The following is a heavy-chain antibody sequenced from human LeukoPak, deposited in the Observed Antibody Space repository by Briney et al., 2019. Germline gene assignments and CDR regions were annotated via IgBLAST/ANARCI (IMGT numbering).Heavy chain of an antibody. D-gene: IGHD3-3*01. J-gene: IGHJ4*02. CDR1: GFTFSNGW. V-gene: IGHV3-15*01. CDR3: TTEFLEWLNLLHDY. CDR2: IKSKTDGGTT. Sequence: PGGSLRLSRAASGFTFSNGWMSWVRQAPGKGLEWVGRIKSKTDGGTTDYAAPVKGRFTISRDDSKNTLYLQMNSLKTEDTAVYYCTTEFLEWLNLLHDYWGQGTLVTVSS.